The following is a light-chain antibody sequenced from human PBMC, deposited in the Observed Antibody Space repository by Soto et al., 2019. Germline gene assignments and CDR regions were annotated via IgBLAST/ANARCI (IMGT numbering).Light chain of an antibody. CDR2: DII. Sequence: QSALTQPASVSGSPGQSITISCTGTSSDVGAFTSVSWYQQHPGKAPKLIIYDIIHRPSGVSDRFSGSKSVNTASLTISGLQPEAEATYHCSSYSRSTTLVVFGGGTKVTVL. CDR1: SSDVGAFTS. J-gene: IGLJ2*01. CDR3: SSYSRSTTLVV. V-gene: IGLV2-14*03.